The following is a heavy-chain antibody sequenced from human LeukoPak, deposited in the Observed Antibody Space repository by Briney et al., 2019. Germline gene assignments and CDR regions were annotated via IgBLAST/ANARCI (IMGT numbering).Heavy chain of an antibody. CDR1: GFTFSRYG. CDR3: AKDSYEWPPKYFDY. Sequence: GGSLRLSCAASGFTFSRYGMSWVRQAPGKGLEWVSAISGSGGSTYYADSVKGRFTISRDNSKNTLYLQMNSLRAEDTAVYYCAKDSYEWPPKYFDYWGQGTLVTVPS. D-gene: IGHD3-3*01. CDR2: ISGSGGST. J-gene: IGHJ4*02. V-gene: IGHV3-23*01.